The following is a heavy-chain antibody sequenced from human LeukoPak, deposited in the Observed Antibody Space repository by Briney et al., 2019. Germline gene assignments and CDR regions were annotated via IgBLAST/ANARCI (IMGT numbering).Heavy chain of an antibody. CDR3: ARPRVLDSSGFDY. D-gene: IGHD3-22*01. J-gene: IGHJ4*02. CDR1: GGSTSSSNW. V-gene: IGHV4-4*02. CDR2: IYHSGST. Sequence: SETLSLTCAVSGGSTSSSNWWSWVRQPPGKGLEWIGEIYHSGSTNYNPSLKSRVTISVDKSKNQFSLKLSSVTAADTAVYYCARPRVLDSSGFDYWGQGTLVTVSS.